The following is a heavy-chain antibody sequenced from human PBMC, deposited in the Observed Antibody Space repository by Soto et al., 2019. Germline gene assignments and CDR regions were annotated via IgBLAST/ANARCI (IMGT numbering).Heavy chain of an antibody. V-gene: IGHV3-15*01. J-gene: IGHJ4*02. CDR1: GFTFSNAW. Sequence: GGSLRLSCAASGFTFSNAWMSWVRQAPGKGLEWVGRIKSKTDGGTTDYAAPVKGRFTISRDDSKNTLYLQMNSLKTEDTGVYDCTTDPIMVRGVIIDYWGQGTLGTVSS. D-gene: IGHD3-10*01. CDR3: TTDPIMVRGVIIDY. CDR2: IKSKTDGGTT.